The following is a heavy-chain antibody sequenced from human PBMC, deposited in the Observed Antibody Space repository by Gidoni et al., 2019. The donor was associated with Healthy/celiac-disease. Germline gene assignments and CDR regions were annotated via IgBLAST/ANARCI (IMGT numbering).Heavy chain of an antibody. CDR3: ARDNTMVRGVIITLNDY. CDR1: GYPFTSYG. Sequence: QVQLVQSGAEVKKPGASVKVSCKASGYPFTSYGISWVRQAPGQGLEWMGWISAYNGNTNNAQKLQGRVTMTTDTSTSTAYMELRSLRSDDTAVYYCARDNTMVRGVIITLNDYWGQGTLVTVSS. CDR2: ISAYNGNT. J-gene: IGHJ4*02. D-gene: IGHD3-10*01. V-gene: IGHV1-18*01.